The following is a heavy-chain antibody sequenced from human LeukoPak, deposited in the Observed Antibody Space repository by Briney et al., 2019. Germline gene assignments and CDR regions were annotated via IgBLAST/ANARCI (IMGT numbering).Heavy chain of an antibody. CDR2: IIPIFGTA. CDR1: GGTFSSYS. Sequence: SVKVSCKASGGTFSSYSISWVRQAPGQGLEWMGGIIPIFGTANYAQKFQGRVTITADESTSTAYMELSSLRSEDTAVYYCAASITGTTGASWYYYYGMDVWGKGTTVTVSS. J-gene: IGHJ6*04. D-gene: IGHD1-20*01. CDR3: AASITGTTGASWYYYYGMDV. V-gene: IGHV1-69*01.